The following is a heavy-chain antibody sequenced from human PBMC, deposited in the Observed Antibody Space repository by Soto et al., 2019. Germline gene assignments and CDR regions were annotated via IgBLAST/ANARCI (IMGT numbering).Heavy chain of an antibody. CDR2: INPSGGST. CDR1: GYTFTSYY. CDR3: ARVVGSNNWNKDPWFDP. Sequence: ASVKVSCKASGYTFTSYYMHWVRQAPGQGLEWMGIINPSGGSTSYAQKFQGRGTMTKDTSTSTVYMELSSLRSEDTAGDYCARVVGSNNWNKDPWFDPWGQGTLVTVSS. V-gene: IGHV1-46*01. D-gene: IGHD1-20*01. J-gene: IGHJ5*02.